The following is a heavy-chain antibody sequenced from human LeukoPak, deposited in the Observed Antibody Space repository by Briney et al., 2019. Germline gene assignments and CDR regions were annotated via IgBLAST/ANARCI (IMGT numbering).Heavy chain of an antibody. CDR2: IIPIFGTA. V-gene: IGHV1-69*13. CDR1: GGTFSSYA. CDR3: ATTDFNKYCSGGSCGEGYFDY. Sequence: SVKVSCKASGGTFSSYAISWVRQAPGQGLEWMGGIIPIFGTANYAQKFQGRVTITADESTSTAYMELSSLRSEDTAVYYCATTDFNKYCSGGSCGEGYFDYWGQGTLVTVSS. D-gene: IGHD2-15*01. J-gene: IGHJ4*02.